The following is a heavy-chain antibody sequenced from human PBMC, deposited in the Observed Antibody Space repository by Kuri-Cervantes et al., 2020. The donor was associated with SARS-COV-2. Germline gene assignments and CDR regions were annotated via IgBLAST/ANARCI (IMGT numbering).Heavy chain of an antibody. Sequence: GGSLRLSCAASGFIFSDYFLHWVRQAPGKGLEWVAVISYDASNKYYADSVKGRFTISRDNSKNTLFLQMNSLRAEDTAVYYCVRSFDHWGQGHLVTVSS. CDR1: GFIFSDYF. CDR2: ISYDASNK. J-gene: IGHJ4*02. CDR3: VRSFDH. V-gene: IGHV3-30-3*01.